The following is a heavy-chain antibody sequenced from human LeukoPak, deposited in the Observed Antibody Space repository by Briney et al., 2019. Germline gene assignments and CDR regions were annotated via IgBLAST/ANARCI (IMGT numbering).Heavy chain of an antibody. D-gene: IGHD3-3*01. J-gene: IGHJ6*03. CDR2: IKQDGSEK. V-gene: IGHV3-7*01. CDR1: GFTFSDYY. CDR3: ARDLAYYDFWSGYAPLYYYYYMDV. Sequence: GGSLRLSCAASGFTFSDYYMSWVRQAPGKGLEWVANIKQDGSEKYYVDSVKGRFTISRDNAKNSLYLQMNSLRAEDTAVYYCARDLAYYDFWSGYAPLYYYYYMDVWGKGTTVTVSS.